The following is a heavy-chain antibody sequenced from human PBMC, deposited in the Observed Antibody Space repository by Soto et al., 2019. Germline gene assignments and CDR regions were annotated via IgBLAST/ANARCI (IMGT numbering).Heavy chain of an antibody. CDR2: IYWDDDK. Sequence: QITLNESGPTQVKPRQTLTLTCTFSGFSLTTSGVGVCWIRQSPGKAPEWLALIYWDDDKRYSPSLKSRLTITKDTSKNQVGLTMADLDPADTATYYCAHRVLRTVFGLVTTTAIYFDFWGQGTPVSVAS. J-gene: IGHJ4*02. CDR1: GFSLTTSGVG. D-gene: IGHD3-3*01. V-gene: IGHV2-5*02. CDR3: AHRVLRTVFGLVTTTAIYFDF.